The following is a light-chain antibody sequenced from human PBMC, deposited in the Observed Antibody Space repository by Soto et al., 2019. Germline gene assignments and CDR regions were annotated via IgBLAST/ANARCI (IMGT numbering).Light chain of an antibody. V-gene: IGKV3-20*01. CDR3: HHFGSLPET. CDR2: SAS. CDR1: QSVASSY. J-gene: IGKJ1*01. Sequence: EVVLTQSPGTLSLSPGERVTLSCRASQSVASSYLAWYQQKPGRAPRLLFYSASSMATGIPDMFSGSGSRTDFTLIISRLEPEDFSVYYCHHFGSLPETFGQGTNVE.